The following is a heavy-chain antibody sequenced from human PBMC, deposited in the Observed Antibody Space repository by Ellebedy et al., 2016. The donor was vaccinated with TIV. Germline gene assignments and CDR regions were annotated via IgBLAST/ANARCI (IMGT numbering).Heavy chain of an antibody. Sequence: GESLKISCAASGFTFTDFFMTWVRQAPGKGLEWLSYMGVTGQTIFYADAVKGRFTISRDNANNLLFLEMNSLRVEDTAVYYCARLHAVGAYYLETWGQGALVTVSP. CDR3: ARLHAVGAYYLET. CDR2: MGVTGQTI. V-gene: IGHV3-11*01. J-gene: IGHJ5*02. D-gene: IGHD3-10*01. CDR1: GFTFTDFF.